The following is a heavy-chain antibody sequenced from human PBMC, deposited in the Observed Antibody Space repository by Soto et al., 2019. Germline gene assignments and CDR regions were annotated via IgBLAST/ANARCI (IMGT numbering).Heavy chain of an antibody. CDR3: ARHGMVRGVRHWFDP. D-gene: IGHD3-10*01. CDR2: IYYSGST. J-gene: IGHJ5*02. Sequence: QVQLQESGPGLVKPSETLSLTCTVSGGSISSYYWRWIRQPPGKGLEWIGYIYYSGSTNYNPSLKRRVTISVATPKNQFSLKLSSVTAADTAGYYFARHGMVRGVRHWFDPGGQGTLVTVSS. CDR1: GGSISSYY. V-gene: IGHV4-59*08.